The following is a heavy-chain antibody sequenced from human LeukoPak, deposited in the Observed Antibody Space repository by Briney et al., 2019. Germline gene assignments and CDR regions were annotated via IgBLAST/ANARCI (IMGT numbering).Heavy chain of an antibody. J-gene: IGHJ4*02. CDR3: VRALIGTSDH. V-gene: IGHV3-74*01. D-gene: IGHD3-22*01. CDR2: MNSDGSTT. CDR1: GFTFSRDW. Sequence: VGSLRLSCAASGFTFSRDWMHWVRQAPGKGLVWVSRMNSDGSTTNYADSVKGRFTISRDNSKNTLYLQMNSLRAEDTAVYYCVRALIGTSDHWGQGSLVTPSS.